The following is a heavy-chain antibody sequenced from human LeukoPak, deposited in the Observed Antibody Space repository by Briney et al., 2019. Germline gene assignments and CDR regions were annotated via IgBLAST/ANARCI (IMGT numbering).Heavy chain of an antibody. D-gene: IGHD6-13*01. V-gene: IGHV4-34*01. J-gene: IGHJ4*02. CDR3: ARDPHSSSWDY. CDR1: GGSFSGYY. CDR2: INHSGSI. Sequence: SSETLSLTCAVYGGSFSGYYWTWIRQPPGKGLEWIGEINHSGSITYNPALKSRVTISVDTSKNQFSLKLSSVTAADTAVYYCARDPHSSSWDYWGQGTLVTVSS.